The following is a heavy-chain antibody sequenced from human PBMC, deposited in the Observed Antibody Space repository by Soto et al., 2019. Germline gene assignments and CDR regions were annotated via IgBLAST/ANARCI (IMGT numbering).Heavy chain of an antibody. CDR2: IYYSGNT. D-gene: IGHD5-18*01. V-gene: IGHV4-31*03. Sequence: SETLSLTCTVSGGSIRSGGYYWSWVRQNPRRGLEWIGNIYYSGNTYYNPSLKSRLTISVDTSKNQFSLNLSSVTAADTAVYYCARDRLMATAGTARHYFGLDVWGQGTTVTVYS. J-gene: IGHJ6*02. CDR1: GGSIRSGGYY. CDR3: ARDRLMATAGTARHYFGLDV.